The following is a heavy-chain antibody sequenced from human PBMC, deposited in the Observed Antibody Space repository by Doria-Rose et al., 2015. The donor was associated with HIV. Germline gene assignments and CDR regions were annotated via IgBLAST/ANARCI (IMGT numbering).Heavy chain of an antibody. V-gene: IGHV3-43D*03. J-gene: IGHJ6*02. CDR3: VKDIGVSPSDIRAMILSPYYGMDV. CDR2: ISWDGDSA. D-gene: IGHD3-22*01. CDR1: GFTFEDYA. Sequence: VQLVQSGGVVVQPGESLRISCEASGFTFEDYAMHWVRQAPGTGLEWVGLISWDGDSAHYGDSVKGRFTISRDNRNNSLYLQMSSLTSEDTALYYCVKDIGVSPSDIRAMILSPYYGMDVWGQGTTVIVSS.